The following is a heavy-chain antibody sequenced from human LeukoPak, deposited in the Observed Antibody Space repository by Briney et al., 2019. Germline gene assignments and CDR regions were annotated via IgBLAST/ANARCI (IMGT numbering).Heavy chain of an antibody. CDR1: GYTFTSYG. J-gene: IGHJ3*02. Sequence: ASVMVSCKASGYTFTSYGISWVRQAPGQGLEWMGWISAYNGNTNYAQKLQGRVTMTTDTSTSTAYMELRSLRSDDTAVYYCARGRITIFGVVTPFDIWGQGTMVTVSS. CDR3: ARGRITIFGVVTPFDI. CDR2: ISAYNGNT. V-gene: IGHV1-18*01. D-gene: IGHD3-3*01.